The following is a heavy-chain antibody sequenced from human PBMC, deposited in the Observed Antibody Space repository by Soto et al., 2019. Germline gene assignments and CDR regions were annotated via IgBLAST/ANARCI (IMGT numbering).Heavy chain of an antibody. Sequence: NPSETLSLTCTVSGGSISSYYWSWIRQPAGKGLEWIGRIYTSGSTNYNPSLKSRVTMSVDTSKNQFSLKLSSVTAADTAVYYCARERQQLAPDGMDVWGQGTTVTVSS. V-gene: IGHV4-4*07. J-gene: IGHJ6*02. CDR3: ARERQQLAPDGMDV. CDR1: GGSISSYY. CDR2: IYTSGST. D-gene: IGHD6-13*01.